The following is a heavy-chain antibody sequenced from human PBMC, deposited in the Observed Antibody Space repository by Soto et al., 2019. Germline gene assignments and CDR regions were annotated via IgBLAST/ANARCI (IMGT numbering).Heavy chain of an antibody. J-gene: IGHJ5*02. D-gene: IGHD5-12*01. CDR1: GYTFTTSY. CDR3: ARARGYSFGLPQNWFDP. Sequence: QVQLVQSGAEVKKPGASVKISCKAHGYTFTTSYVNWVRQAPGQGLEWMGIILPSSGSTSYAQNFQGRVTMTRDTSTSTVYMELTSLRIEDTAVYYCARARGYSFGLPQNWFDPWGQGTPVTVSS. V-gene: IGHV1-46*01. CDR2: ILPSSGST.